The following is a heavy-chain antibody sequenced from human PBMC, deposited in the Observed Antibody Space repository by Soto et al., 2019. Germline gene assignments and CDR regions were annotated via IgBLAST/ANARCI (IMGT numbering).Heavy chain of an antibody. V-gene: IGHV4-30-2*01. CDR1: GGSISSGGYS. CDR3: ARDGARAFDS. CDR2: IYHSGST. Sequence: SETLSLTCAVSGGSISSGGYSWSWIRHPPGKGLEWIGYIYHSGSTYYNPSLKSRVTISVDRSKNQFSLKLSSVTAADTAVYYCARDGARAFDSWGQGTMVT. J-gene: IGHJ3*02.